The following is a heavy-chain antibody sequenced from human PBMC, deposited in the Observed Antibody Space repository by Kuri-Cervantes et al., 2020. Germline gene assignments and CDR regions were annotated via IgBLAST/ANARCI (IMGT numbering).Heavy chain of an antibody. CDR3: ARDYYSGSYYGDY. CDR1: GYTFTGFH. D-gene: IGHD1-26*01. V-gene: IGHV1-18*04. Sequence: ASVKVSCKASGYTFTGFHMHWVRQAPGQGLEWMGWISAYNGDTNYAQKLQGRVTMTTDTSTSTAYMELRSLTSDDTAVYYCARDYYSGSYYGDYWGQGTLVTVSS. J-gene: IGHJ4*02. CDR2: ISAYNGDT.